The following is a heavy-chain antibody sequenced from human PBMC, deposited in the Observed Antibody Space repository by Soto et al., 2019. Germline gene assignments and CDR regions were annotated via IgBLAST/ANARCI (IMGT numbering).Heavy chain of an antibody. CDR2: IKSKSDDGTT. Sequence: GGSLRLSCAGSGFIFSNVWMNWVRQAPGKGLEWVGHIKSKSDDGTTDYAAPVKGRFTISRDDSKNTLYLEMNSLQSEDTALYYCNTYGVGATNSWFDPWGQGTLVTVSS. D-gene: IGHD1-26*01. J-gene: IGHJ5*01. CDR1: GFIFSNVW. CDR3: NTYGVGATNSWFDP. V-gene: IGHV3-15*01.